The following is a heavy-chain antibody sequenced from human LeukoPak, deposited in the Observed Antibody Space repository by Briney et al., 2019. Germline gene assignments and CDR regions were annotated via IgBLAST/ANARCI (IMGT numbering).Heavy chain of an antibody. CDR2: TYYRSKWYN. Sequence: QTLSLTCAIPGDSVSSNNAGWTWIRQSPSRGLEWLGRTYYRSKWYNDYAVSVKSRITISPDTSKNQFSLKLNSVTPEDTAVYYCARAVAGRLDYWGQGTLVTVSS. J-gene: IGHJ4*02. CDR3: ARAVAGRLDY. V-gene: IGHV6-1*01. CDR1: GDSVSSNNAG. D-gene: IGHD6-19*01.